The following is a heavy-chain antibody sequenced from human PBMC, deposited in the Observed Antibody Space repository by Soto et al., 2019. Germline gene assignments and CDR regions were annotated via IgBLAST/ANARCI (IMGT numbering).Heavy chain of an antibody. CDR3: MGYGGNSV. CDR1: GFTVSDNH. J-gene: IGHJ4*02. D-gene: IGHD4-17*01. V-gene: IGHV3-53*01. CDR2: IYGGSDK. Sequence: EIQLVESGGGLTQPGGSLRLSCAVSGFTVSDNHVTWVRQATGKGLEWVSVIYGGSDKYYADSVKGRFTISRDNSKNTVSLQMNSLRADDAAVYYCMGYGGNSVWGQGTQVIVSS.